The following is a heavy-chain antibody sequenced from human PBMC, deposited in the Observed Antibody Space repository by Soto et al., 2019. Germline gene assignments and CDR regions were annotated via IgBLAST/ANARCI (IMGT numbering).Heavy chain of an antibody. CDR2: IIPIFGTA. J-gene: IGHJ5*02. V-gene: IGHV1-69*01. CDR1: GGTFSSYA. Sequence: QVQLVQSGAEVKKPGSSVKVSCKASGGTFSSYAISWVRQAPGQGLEWMGGIIPIFGTANYAQKFQGRVTITADESTSTAYMELSRLRSEDTAVYYCARKPYYGSGSYYSPANWFDPWGQGTLVTVSS. CDR3: ARKPYYGSGSYYSPANWFDP. D-gene: IGHD3-10*01.